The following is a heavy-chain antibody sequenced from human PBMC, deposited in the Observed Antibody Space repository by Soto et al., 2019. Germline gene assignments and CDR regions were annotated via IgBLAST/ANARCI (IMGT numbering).Heavy chain of an antibody. Sequence: PSETLSLTCTVPGGSISSSSYYWGWIRQPPGKGLEWIGSIYYSGSTYYNPSLKSRVTISVDTSKNQFSLKLSSVTAADTAVYYCASTMVRGVAKVGDWGQGTLVTVSS. J-gene: IGHJ4*02. CDR2: IYYSGST. D-gene: IGHD3-10*01. CDR3: ASTMVRGVAKVGD. V-gene: IGHV4-39*01. CDR1: GGSISSSSYY.